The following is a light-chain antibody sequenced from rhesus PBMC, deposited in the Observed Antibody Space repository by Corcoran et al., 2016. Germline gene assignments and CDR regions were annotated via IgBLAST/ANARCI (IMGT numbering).Light chain of an antibody. CDR2: EGS. CDR1: QSLLDSEDGNTY. Sequence: DIVMTQTPLSLPVTPGEPASISCRSSQSLLDSEDGNTYLDWYLQKPGQSPQLLIYEGSNRAFGGPDSVSGSGSDTVFTLKISRVEAWDVGVYYCMQALAFPLTFGGGTKVEIK. V-gene: IGKV2-104*02. CDR3: MQALAFPLT. J-gene: IGKJ4*01.